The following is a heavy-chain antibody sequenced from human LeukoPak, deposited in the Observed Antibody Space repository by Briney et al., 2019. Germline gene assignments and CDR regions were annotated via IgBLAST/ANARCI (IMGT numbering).Heavy chain of an antibody. V-gene: IGHV3-30*02. J-gene: IGHJ4*02. CDR2: IRHDGSNK. CDR3: ARILDSAWGELGY. D-gene: IGHD6-19*01. CDR1: GFTFSSYG. Sequence: GGSLRLSCAASGFTFSSYGMHWVRQAPGKGLEWVAFIRHDGSNKYYADSVKGRFTNSRDNSKNTLYLQMNGLRAGDTAVYYCARILDSAWGELGYWGQGTLVTVSS.